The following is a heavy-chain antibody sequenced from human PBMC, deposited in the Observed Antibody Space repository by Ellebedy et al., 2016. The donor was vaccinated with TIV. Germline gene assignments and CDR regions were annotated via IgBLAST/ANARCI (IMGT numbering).Heavy chain of an antibody. CDR2: ISDDAAFT. D-gene: IGHD1-26*01. Sequence: GGSLRLSCAASGFTFSDFAMSWVRQAPGKGLERVSGISDDAAFTYYLDSVRGRFTVSRDNTKNTLYLQMSGLRADDSAVYYCATDEGGSYDSWGQGTRVSVSS. J-gene: IGHJ4*02. V-gene: IGHV3-23*01. CDR1: GFTFSDFA. CDR3: ATDEGGSYDS.